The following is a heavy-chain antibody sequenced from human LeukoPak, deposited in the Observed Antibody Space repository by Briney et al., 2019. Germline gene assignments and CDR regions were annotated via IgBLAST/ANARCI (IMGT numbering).Heavy chain of an antibody. CDR3: AKDSPLLWFGHHWRAYYYMDV. Sequence: GGSLRLSCAASGFTFSSYGMHWVRQAPGKGLEWVAFIRYDGSNKYYADSVKGRFTISRDNSKNTLYLQMNSLRAEDTAVYYCAKDSPLLWFGHHWRAYYYMDVWGKGTTVTISS. V-gene: IGHV3-30*02. CDR1: GFTFSSYG. CDR2: IRYDGSNK. D-gene: IGHD3-10*01. J-gene: IGHJ6*03.